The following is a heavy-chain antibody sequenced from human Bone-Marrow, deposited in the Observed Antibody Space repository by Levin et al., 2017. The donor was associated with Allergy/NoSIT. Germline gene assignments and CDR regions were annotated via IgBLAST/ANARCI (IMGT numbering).Heavy chain of an antibody. CDR2: INPNNGGA. CDR1: GYTFTGYY. J-gene: IGHJ3*02. Sequence: GESLKISCKASGYTFTGYYMHWVRQAPGQGLEWMGRINPNNGGANFAQTFQGWVTMTRDTSISTAYLELRSLRSNDTAMYYCARGAADFGAFDIWGQGTLVTVSS. CDR3: ARGAADFGAFDI. V-gene: IGHV1-2*04. D-gene: IGHD6-13*01.